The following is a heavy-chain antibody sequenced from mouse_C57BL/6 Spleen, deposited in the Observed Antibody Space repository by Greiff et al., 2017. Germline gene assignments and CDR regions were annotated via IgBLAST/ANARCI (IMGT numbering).Heavy chain of an antibody. V-gene: IGHV1-53*01. CDR2: INPSNGGT. CDR3: ARGSVVEDPWFAY. D-gene: IGHD1-1*01. Sequence: QVQLQQPGTELVKPGASVKLSCKASGYTFTSYWMHWVKQRPGQGLEWIGNINPSNGGTNYNEKFKSKATLTVDTSSSTAYMQLSSLTSEDSVVYYCARGSVVEDPWFAYWGQGTLVTVSA. CDR1: GYTFTSYW. J-gene: IGHJ3*01.